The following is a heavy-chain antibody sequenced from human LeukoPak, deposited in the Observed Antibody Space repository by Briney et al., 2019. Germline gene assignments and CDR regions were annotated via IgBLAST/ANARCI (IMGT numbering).Heavy chain of an antibody. D-gene: IGHD3-16*01. CDR1: GFTFSSFW. V-gene: IGHV3-74*01. CDR2: IDTDGTNT. CDR3: AGVGFTGYVYYFDY. J-gene: IGHJ4*02. Sequence: GGSLRLSCAASGFTFSSFWMHWVRQVPGKGLVWVSGIDTDGTNTNYADSVKGRFTISRDNAKSTIFLQMNSLRAEDTAVYYCAGVGFTGYVYYFDYWGQGALVTVSS.